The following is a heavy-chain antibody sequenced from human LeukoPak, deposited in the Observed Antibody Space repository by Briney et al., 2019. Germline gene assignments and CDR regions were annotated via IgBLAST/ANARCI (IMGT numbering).Heavy chain of an antibody. CDR3: ARDGIVGDESSISTFDY. Sequence: SETLSLTCTVSGGSISSSSYYWGWIRQPPGKGLEWIGSIYYSGSTYYNPSLKSRVTISVDTSKNQFSLKLSSVTAADTAVYYCARDGIVGDESSISTFDYWGQGTLVTVSS. J-gene: IGHJ4*02. V-gene: IGHV4-39*07. CDR2: IYYSGST. CDR1: GGSISSSSYY. D-gene: IGHD2-15*01.